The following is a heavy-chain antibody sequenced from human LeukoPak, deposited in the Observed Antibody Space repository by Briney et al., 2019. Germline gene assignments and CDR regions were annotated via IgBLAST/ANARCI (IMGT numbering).Heavy chain of an antibody. Sequence: GGSLTLSCAASGFTFSSYGMHWVRQAPGKGLEWVAVIWYDGSNKYYADSVKGRFTISRDNSKNTLYLQMNSLRAEDTAAYYCAAGQSGRAAAGTSVGLYFDYWGQGTLVTVSS. V-gene: IGHV3-33*01. J-gene: IGHJ4*02. D-gene: IGHD6-13*01. CDR3: AAGQSGRAAAGTSVGLYFDY. CDR1: GFTFSSYG. CDR2: IWYDGSNK.